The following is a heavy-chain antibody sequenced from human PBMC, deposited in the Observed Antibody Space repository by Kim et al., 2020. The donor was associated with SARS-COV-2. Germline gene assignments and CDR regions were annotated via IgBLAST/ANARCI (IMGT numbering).Heavy chain of an antibody. CDR2: VSYDGSVK. D-gene: IGHD6-19*01. V-gene: IGHV3-30*03. J-gene: IGHJ3*02. CDR3: TRGAVSGNDALGI. CDR1: GFTLTKYG. Sequence: GGSLRLSCKASGFTLTKYGMNWVRQAPGTGLEWVAFVSYDGSVKYYGETVKGRFTISRDTSKNTLFLQMDSLRAGDTAVYYCTRGAVSGNDALGIWGQGSLVTVSS.